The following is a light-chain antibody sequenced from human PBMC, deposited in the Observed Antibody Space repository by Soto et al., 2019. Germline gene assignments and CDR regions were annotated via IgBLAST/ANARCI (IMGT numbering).Light chain of an antibody. CDR2: DAS. CDR1: QSVDNY. V-gene: IGKV3-11*01. CDR3: QQYDRTPPT. J-gene: IGKJ4*01. Sequence: EIVLTQSPDTLSLSPGERATLSCRASQSVDNYLAWYQQRPGQAPRLLIYDASNWASGIPARFSGSGSGTEFTLTINSLQAEDCAVYYCQQYDRTPPTFGGGTKVDIK.